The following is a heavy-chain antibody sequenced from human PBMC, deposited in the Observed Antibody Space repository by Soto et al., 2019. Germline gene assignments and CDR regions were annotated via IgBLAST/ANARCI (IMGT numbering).Heavy chain of an antibody. Sequence: GGSLRLSCAASGFTFSSYWMHWVRQAPGKGLVWVSRIDSDGSGISYADSVKGRFTISRDNANNTLYLQMNSLGVEDTAVYYCARYSSGSHAVDYWGQGTLVTVSS. CDR2: IDSDGSGI. D-gene: IGHD6-19*01. CDR3: ARYSSGSHAVDY. CDR1: GFTFSSYW. J-gene: IGHJ4*02. V-gene: IGHV3-74*01.